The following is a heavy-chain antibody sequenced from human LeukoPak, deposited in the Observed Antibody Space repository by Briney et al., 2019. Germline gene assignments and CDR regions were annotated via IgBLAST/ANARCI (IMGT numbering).Heavy chain of an antibody. J-gene: IGHJ4*02. CDR1: GYSIRSGFY. CDR2: IVPVHGVNT. Sequence: SETLSLTCSVSGYSIRSGFYWAWIRPPPGKGLEWIGNIVPVHGVNTKYNSSLKGRVTISVDTSKNQFSLRLDSVTAADTAIYYCARDDYSNHDSAEWGQGIPVTVSS. D-gene: IGHD4-11*01. CDR3: ARDDYSNHDSAE. V-gene: IGHV4-38-2*02.